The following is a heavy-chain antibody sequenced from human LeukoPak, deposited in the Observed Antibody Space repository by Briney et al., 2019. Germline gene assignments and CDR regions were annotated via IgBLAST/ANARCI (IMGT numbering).Heavy chain of an antibody. CDR1: GYSISSGYY. D-gene: IGHD3-10*01. J-gene: IGHJ3*02. Sequence: SETLSLTCTVSGYSISSGYYWGWIRQPPGKGLEWIGSIYHSGSTYYNPSLKSRVTISVDTSKNQFSLKLSSVTAADTAVYYCARDFLWFGESHAFDIWGQGTMVTVSS. V-gene: IGHV4-38-2*02. CDR2: IYHSGST. CDR3: ARDFLWFGESHAFDI.